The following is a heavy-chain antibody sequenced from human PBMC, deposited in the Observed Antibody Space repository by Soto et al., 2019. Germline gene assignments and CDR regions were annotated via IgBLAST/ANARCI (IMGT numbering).Heavy chain of an antibody. CDR3: ARGSAGSESVVVVPAIDFYSFDT. D-gene: IGHD2-15*01. V-gene: IGHV3-33*01. CDR2: IWYDGDKK. CDR1: GFTLSSYG. Sequence: QVQLVESGGGVVQPGRSLRLSCAASGFTLSSYGMHWVRQAPGKGLEWVAVIWYDGDKKYYADSVKARFTISRDESKNTVYLHMSSLRGEDTGVYYCARGSAGSESVVVVPAIDFYSFDTWGQGTLVSVSS. J-gene: IGHJ4*02.